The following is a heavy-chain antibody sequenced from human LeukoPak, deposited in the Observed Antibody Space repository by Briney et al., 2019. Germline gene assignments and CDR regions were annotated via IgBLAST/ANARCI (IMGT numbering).Heavy chain of an antibody. CDR3: ARDRRYGPHDAFDI. J-gene: IGHJ3*02. CDR2: IYSGGST. CDR1: GFTVSSNY. Sequence: GGSLRLXCAASGFTVSSNYMSWVRQAPGKELEWVSVIYSGGSTYYADSVKGRFTISRDNSKNTLYLQMNSLRAEDTAVYYCARDRRYGPHDAFDIWGQGTMVTVSS. D-gene: IGHD5-18*01. V-gene: IGHV3-53*01.